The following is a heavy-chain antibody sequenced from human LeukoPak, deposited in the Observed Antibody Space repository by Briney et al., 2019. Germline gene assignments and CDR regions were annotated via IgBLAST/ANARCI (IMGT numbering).Heavy chain of an antibody. CDR2: ISSSSSYI. CDR1: GFTFSSYS. V-gene: IGHV3-21*01. J-gene: IGHJ3*02. CDR3: ARGPYGDYRDAFDI. Sequence: GRSLRLSCAASGFTFSSYSMNWVRQAPGKGLEWVSSISSSSSYIYYADSVKGRFTISRDNAKNSLYLQMNSLRAEDTAVYYCARGPYGDYRDAFDIWGQGTMVTVSS. D-gene: IGHD4-17*01.